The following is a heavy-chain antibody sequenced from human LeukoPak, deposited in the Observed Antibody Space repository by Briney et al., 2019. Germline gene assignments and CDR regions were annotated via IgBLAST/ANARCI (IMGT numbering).Heavy chain of an antibody. CDR2: IYSGGST. J-gene: IGHJ6*02. V-gene: IGHV3-53*01. CDR1: GFTVSSNY. CDR3: ARSGDSYGPYYYGMDV. D-gene: IGHD5-18*01. Sequence: GGSLRLSCAASGFTVSSNYMSWVRQAPGKGLGWVSVIYSGGSTYYADSVKGRFTISRDNSKNTLYLQMNSLRAEDTAVYYCARSGDSYGPYYYGMDVWGQGTTVTVSS.